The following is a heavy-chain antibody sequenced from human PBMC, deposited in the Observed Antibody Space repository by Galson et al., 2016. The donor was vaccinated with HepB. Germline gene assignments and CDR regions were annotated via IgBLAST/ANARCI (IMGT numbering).Heavy chain of an antibody. CDR1: DASTSSPSYY. J-gene: IGHJ3*02. CDR3: ARRDPSRLRAFDI. V-gene: IGHV4-39*01. Sequence: SETLSLTCSVSDASTSSPSYYWGWIRQPPGKGLEWIGTIYYTGSTYYNPSLKSRLTISVDTSKNQFSLNVTSVTAADTAIYYCARRDPSRLRAFDIWGQGTMVTVSS. D-gene: IGHD2-15*01. CDR2: IYYTGST.